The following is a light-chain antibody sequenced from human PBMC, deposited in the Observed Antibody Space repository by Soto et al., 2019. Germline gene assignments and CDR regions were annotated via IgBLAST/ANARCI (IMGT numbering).Light chain of an antibody. J-gene: IGLJ2*01. CDR1: RANIGGGYD. V-gene: IGLV1-40*01. Sequence: QSVLTQPPSVSGDPGQRVTISCTGSRANIGGGYDVQWYQQLPGTAPKLLIYGNTNRPSGVPDRFSGSKSGTSASLTITGLQAEDEADYYCHSYDSSLSGSRVFGGGTKLTVL. CDR3: HSYDSSLSGSRV. CDR2: GNT.